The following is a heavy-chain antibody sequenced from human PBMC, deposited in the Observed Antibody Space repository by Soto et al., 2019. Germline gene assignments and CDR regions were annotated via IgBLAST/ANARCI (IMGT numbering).Heavy chain of an antibody. CDR1: GYTFTGYY. V-gene: IGHV1-2*04. CDR3: ARDKPLSAARSHYGMDV. Sequence: ASVKVSCKASGYTFTGYYMHWVRQAPGQGLEWMGWINPNSGGTNYAQKFQGWVTMTRDASISTAYMELSRLRSDDTAVYYCARDKPLSAARSHYGMDVWGQGTTVTVSS. D-gene: IGHD6-6*01. J-gene: IGHJ6*02. CDR2: INPNSGGT.